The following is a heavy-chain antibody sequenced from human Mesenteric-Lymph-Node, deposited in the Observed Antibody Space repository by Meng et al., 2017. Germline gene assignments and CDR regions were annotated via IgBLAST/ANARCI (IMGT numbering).Heavy chain of an antibody. CDR2: INAGNGNT. D-gene: IGHD6-19*01. CDR1: GYTFTTYA. V-gene: IGHV1-3*01. Sequence: QVHLVQSGVEVKKPGPAVNVPCKASGYTFTTYAIHWVRQAPGQRLEWMGWINAGNGNTRYSQKFQGRVSITRDTSASTAYMELSSLRSEDTAVYYCARCIAVAGNWFDPWGQGTLVTVSS. J-gene: IGHJ5*02. CDR3: ARCIAVAGNWFDP.